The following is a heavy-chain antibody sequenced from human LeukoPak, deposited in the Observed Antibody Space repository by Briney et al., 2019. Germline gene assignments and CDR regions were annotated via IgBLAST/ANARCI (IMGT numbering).Heavy chain of an antibody. CDR3: ARNYGDYVHYFDY. Sequence: GSLRLSCAASGFTFSSYAMHWVRQAPGKGLEWVAVISYDGSNKYYADSVKGRFTISRDNSKNTLYLQMNSLRAEDTAVYYCARNYGDYVHYFDYWGQGTLVTVSS. V-gene: IGHV3-30*04. CDR1: GFTFSSYA. CDR2: ISYDGSNK. D-gene: IGHD4-17*01. J-gene: IGHJ4*02.